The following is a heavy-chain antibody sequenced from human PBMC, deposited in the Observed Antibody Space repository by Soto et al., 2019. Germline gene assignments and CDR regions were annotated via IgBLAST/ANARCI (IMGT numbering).Heavy chain of an antibody. J-gene: IGHJ3*02. Sequence: GGTLRLSCASFGLRFISCGMHWVRQAPGKGLEWVAVISYDGSNKYYADSVKGRFTISRDNSKNTLYLQMNSLRAEDTAVYYCAKGLWFGELPFDAFDIWGQGT. CDR2: ISYDGSNK. V-gene: IGHV3-30*18. CDR1: GLRFISCG. D-gene: IGHD3-10*01. CDR3: AKGLWFGELPFDAFDI.